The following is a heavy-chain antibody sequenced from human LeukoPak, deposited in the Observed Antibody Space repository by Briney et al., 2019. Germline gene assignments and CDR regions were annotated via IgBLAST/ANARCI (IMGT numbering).Heavy chain of an antibody. V-gene: IGHV3-23*01. Sequence: GGSLRLSCAASGFSVGSYAMSWVRQAPGKGLEWVSALSASDPGTYYADSVKGRFTISRDNTKNSLYLQLNSLRADDTAIYYCVRDTKDYWGQGTLVTVSS. CDR3: VRDTKDY. D-gene: IGHD2-8*01. J-gene: IGHJ4*02. CDR1: GFSVGSYA. CDR2: LSASDPGT.